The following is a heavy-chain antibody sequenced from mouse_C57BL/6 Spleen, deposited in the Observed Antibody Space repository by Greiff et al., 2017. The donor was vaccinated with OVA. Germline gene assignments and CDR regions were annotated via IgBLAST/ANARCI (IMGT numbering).Heavy chain of an antibody. CDR1: GYTFTSYG. D-gene: IGHD1-1*01. J-gene: IGHJ3*01. CDR2: IYPRSGNT. V-gene: IGHV1-81*01. Sequence: VQLQQSGAELARPGASVKLSCKASGYTFTSYGISWVKQRTGQGLEWIGEIYPRSGNTYYNEKFKGKATLTADKSSSTAYMELRSLTSEDSAGYFCAREGSSYLAYWGQGTLVTVSA. CDR3: AREGSSYLAY.